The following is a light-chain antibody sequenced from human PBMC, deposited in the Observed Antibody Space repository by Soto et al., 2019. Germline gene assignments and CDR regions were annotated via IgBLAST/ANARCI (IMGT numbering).Light chain of an antibody. J-gene: IGLJ2*01. CDR1: SSNIGSNT. CDR2: SNN. Sequence: QSVLTQPPSASGTPGQRVTISCSGGSSNIGSNTVEWYQQLPGTAPKLLMHSNNQRPSGVPDRFSGSKCGTSASLAISGLQSDDEADYYCAVWDGSLNDFLFGGGTKLTVL. V-gene: IGLV1-44*01. CDR3: AVWDGSLNDFL.